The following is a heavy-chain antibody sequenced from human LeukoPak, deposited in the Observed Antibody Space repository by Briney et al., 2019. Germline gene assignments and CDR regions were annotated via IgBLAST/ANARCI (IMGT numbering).Heavy chain of an antibody. V-gene: IGHV4-31*03. CDR1: GGSISSGGYY. J-gene: IGHJ4*02. Sequence: SETLSLTCTVSGGSISSGGYYWSWIRQHPGKGLEWIGYIYYSGSTYYNPSLKSRVTISVDTSKNQFSLKLSSVTAADTAVYYCARADLAAAVYEASFDYCGQGTLVTVSS. D-gene: IGHD6-13*01. CDR2: IYYSGST. CDR3: ARADLAAAVYEASFDY.